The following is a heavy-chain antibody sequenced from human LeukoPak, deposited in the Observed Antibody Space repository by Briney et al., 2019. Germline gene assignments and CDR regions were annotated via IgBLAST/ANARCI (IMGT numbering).Heavy chain of an antibody. V-gene: IGHV3-7*01. Sequence: GGNLRLSCAASGFTFSDYGMNWVRQAPGKGLEWVANIKQDGSEKYYVDSVKGRFTISRDNAKNSLYLQMNSLRAEDTAVYYCARDKIVGATYFDYWGQGTLVTVSS. D-gene: IGHD1-26*01. J-gene: IGHJ4*02. CDR3: ARDKIVGATYFDY. CDR1: GFTFSDYG. CDR2: IKQDGSEK.